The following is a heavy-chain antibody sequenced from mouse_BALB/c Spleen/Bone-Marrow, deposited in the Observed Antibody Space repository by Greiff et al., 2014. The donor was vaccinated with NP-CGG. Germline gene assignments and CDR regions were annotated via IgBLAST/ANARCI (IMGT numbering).Heavy chain of an antibody. CDR1: GFNIKDTY. Sequence: VQLKESGAELVKPGASVKLSCTASGFNIKDTYMHWVKQRPEQGLEWIGRIDPANGNTKYDPKFQGKATITAGTSSNTAYLQLSSLTSEDTAVYYCASYYYGSAWFAYWGQGTLVTVSA. CDR3: ASYYYGSAWFAY. CDR2: IDPANGNT. J-gene: IGHJ3*01. V-gene: IGHV14-3*02. D-gene: IGHD1-1*01.